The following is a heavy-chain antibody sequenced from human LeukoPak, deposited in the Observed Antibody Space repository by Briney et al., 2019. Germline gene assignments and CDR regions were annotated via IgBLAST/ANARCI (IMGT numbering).Heavy chain of an antibody. CDR2: INPNSGGT. CDR1: GYTFTGYY. Sequence: ASVKVSCKASGYTFTGYYMHWVRQAPGQGLEWMGWINPNSGGTNYAQKFQGRVTMTRDTSISTAYTELSRLRSDDTAVYYCARAFRGTDLNWFDPWGQGTLVTVSS. V-gene: IGHV1-2*02. J-gene: IGHJ5*02. CDR3: ARAFRGTDLNWFDP. D-gene: IGHD2-8*02.